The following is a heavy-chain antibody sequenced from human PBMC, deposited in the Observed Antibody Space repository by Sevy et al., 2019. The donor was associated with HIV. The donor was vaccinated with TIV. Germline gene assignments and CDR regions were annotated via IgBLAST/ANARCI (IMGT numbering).Heavy chain of an antibody. Sequence: GGSLRLSCAASGFTFSNYWMTWVRQAPGKGLEWVANIKRDGSEKYYVGSVKGRFTISRDNAKNSLYMQMNSLRAEDTAVYYCARDCNSASCLWGLDVWGQGTTVAVSS. J-gene: IGHJ6*02. CDR1: GFTFSNYW. D-gene: IGHD2-2*01. CDR3: ARDCNSASCLWGLDV. V-gene: IGHV3-7*03. CDR2: IKRDGSEK.